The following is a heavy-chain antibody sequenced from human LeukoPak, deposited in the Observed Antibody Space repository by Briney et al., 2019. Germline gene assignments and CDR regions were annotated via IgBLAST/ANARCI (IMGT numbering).Heavy chain of an antibody. CDR3: ARARSVFYYMDV. J-gene: IGHJ6*03. V-gene: IGHV3-7*01. CDR2: IKQDGSEK. CDR1: GFTFRNYW. Sequence: GGSLRLSCAASGFTFRNYWMSWVRQAPGKGLEWVANIKQDGSEKYYVDSVKGRFTISRDNAKNSLYLQMNSLRAEDTAVYYCARARSVFYYMDVWGKGATVTVSS. D-gene: IGHD1-14*01.